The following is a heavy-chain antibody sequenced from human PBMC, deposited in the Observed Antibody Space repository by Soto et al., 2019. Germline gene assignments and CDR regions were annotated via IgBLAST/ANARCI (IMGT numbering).Heavy chain of an antibody. V-gene: IGHV3-23*01. CDR2: ISGSGGST. CDR3: ANYGSGSYYSWFDP. D-gene: IGHD3-10*01. Sequence: EVQLLESGGGLVQPGGSLRLSCAASGFTFSSYAMSWVRQAPGKGLEWVSAISGSGGSTYYADSVKGRFTISRDNSKNTLYLQMNGLRAEDTAVYYCANYGSGSYYSWFDPWGQGTLVTVSS. J-gene: IGHJ5*02. CDR1: GFTFSSYA.